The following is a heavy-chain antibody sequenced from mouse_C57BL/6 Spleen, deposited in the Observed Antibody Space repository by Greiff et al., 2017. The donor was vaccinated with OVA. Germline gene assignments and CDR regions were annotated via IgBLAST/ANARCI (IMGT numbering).Heavy chain of an antibody. J-gene: IGHJ1*03. CDR3: TRGACRTGYFDV. CDR2: IDPETGGT. D-gene: IGHD1-1*01. V-gene: IGHV1-15*01. CDR1: GYTFTDYE. Sequence: QVQLQQSGAELVRPGASVTLSCKASGYTFTDYEMHWVKQTPVHGLEWIGAIDPETGGTAYNQKFKGKAILTADKSSSTAYMELRSLTSEDSAVYYCTRGACRTGYFDVWGTGTTVTVSS.